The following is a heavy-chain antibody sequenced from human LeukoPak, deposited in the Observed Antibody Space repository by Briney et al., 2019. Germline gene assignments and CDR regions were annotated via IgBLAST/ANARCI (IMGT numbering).Heavy chain of an antibody. Sequence: GGSLRLSCAASGFTFSSYAMSWVRQAPGKGLEWVSAISGSSSYIYYADSVKGRFTISRDNAKRSLSLRMNSLRTEDTAVYYCARDRIAVAGAFDYWGQGTLVAVSS. CDR3: ARDRIAVAGAFDY. CDR2: ISGSSSYI. D-gene: IGHD6-19*01. V-gene: IGHV3-21*01. J-gene: IGHJ4*02. CDR1: GFTFSSYA.